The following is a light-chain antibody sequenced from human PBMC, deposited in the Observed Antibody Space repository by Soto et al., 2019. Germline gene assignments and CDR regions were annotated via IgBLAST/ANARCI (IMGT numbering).Light chain of an antibody. Sequence: EIVMTQSPVTLSVSPGERATLSCRASQSVSSNLAWYQQKPGQAPSLLIYGAFTRATGIPARFSGTGSGTEFTLTISSLQSEDFAVYYCQQYDNWPPELTFGGGTK. CDR2: GAF. CDR1: QSVSSN. CDR3: QQYDNWPPELT. V-gene: IGKV3-15*01. J-gene: IGKJ4*01.